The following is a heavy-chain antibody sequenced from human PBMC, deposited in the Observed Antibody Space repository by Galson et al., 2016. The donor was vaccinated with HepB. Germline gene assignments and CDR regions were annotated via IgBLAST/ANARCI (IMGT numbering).Heavy chain of an antibody. D-gene: IGHD3-3*01. V-gene: IGHV3-23*01. CDR2: ISGSGGST. CDR1: GFTFSSYA. J-gene: IGHJ4*02. Sequence: SLRLSCAASGFTFSSYAMSWVRQAPGKGLEWVSAISGSGGSTYYADSVKGRFTISRDNSKNTLYLQMNSLRAEDTAVYYCAKDGGYYDFWSSYYWGFDYWGQGTLVTVSS. CDR3: AKDGGYYDFWSSYYWGFDY.